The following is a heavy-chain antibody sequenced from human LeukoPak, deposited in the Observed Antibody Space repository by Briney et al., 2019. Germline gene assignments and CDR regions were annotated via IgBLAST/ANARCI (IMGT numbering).Heavy chain of an antibody. CDR2: IYHSGST. V-gene: IGHV4-38-2*01. Sequence: PSETLSLTSGVSGYSISSGYYWGWIRQPPGKGLEWIGSIYHSGSTYYNPSLKSRVTISVETSKNQFSLNLSSVTAADTAVYYCARLAGGRSGYFDYWGQGTLVTVS. D-gene: IGHD3-10*01. CDR1: GYSISSGYY. CDR3: ARLAGGRSGYFDY. J-gene: IGHJ4*02.